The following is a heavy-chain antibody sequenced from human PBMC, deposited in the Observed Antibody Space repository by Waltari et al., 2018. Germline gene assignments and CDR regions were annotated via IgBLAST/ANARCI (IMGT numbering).Heavy chain of an antibody. D-gene: IGHD6-13*01. J-gene: IGHJ4*02. Sequence: EVQLVQSGAEVKKPGATVKISCKASGYTFTDYYMHWGQQAPVKGLEWMGRVDPEDGEPIYAEKFQGRVTITADTSTDTAYIELSLLRSEDTAVYYCAKDSSSWYGDWGQGTLVTVSS. V-gene: IGHV1-69-2*01. CDR2: VDPEDGEP. CDR3: AKDSSSWYGD. CDR1: GYTFTDYY.